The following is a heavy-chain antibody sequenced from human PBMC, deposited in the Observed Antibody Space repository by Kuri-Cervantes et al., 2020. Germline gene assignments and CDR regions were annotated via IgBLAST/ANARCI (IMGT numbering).Heavy chain of an antibody. D-gene: IGHD3-22*01. V-gene: IGHV4-31*03. CDR2: IYYSGST. J-gene: IGHJ4*02. CDR1: GGSISSGGYY. Sequence: SETLSLTCTVSGGSISSGGYYWSWIRQHPGKGLEWIGYIYYSGSTYYNPSLKGRVTISVDPSKNQFSLKLSSVTAADTAVYYCARLYYDSSGYSFDYWGQGTLVTVSS. CDR3: ARLYYDSSGYSFDY.